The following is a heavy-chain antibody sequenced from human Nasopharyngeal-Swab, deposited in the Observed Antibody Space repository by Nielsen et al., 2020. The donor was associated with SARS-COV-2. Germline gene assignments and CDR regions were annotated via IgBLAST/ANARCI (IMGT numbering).Heavy chain of an antibody. CDR3: ARDPSDIVGATGAFDI. CDR2: INPSGGST. D-gene: IGHD1-26*01. Sequence: ASVKVSCKASGYTFTSYYMYWVRQAPGQGLEWMGIINPSGGSTSYAQKFQGRVTMTRDTSTSTVYMELSSLRSEDTAVYYCARDPSDIVGATGAFDIWGQGTMVTVSS. V-gene: IGHV1-46*01. CDR1: GYTFTSYY. J-gene: IGHJ3*02.